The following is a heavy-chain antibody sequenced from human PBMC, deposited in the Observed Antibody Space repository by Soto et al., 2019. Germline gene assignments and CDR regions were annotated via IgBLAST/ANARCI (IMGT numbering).Heavy chain of an antibody. CDR1: GFTFSSYA. Sequence: GGSLRLSCAASGFTFSSYAMSWVRQAPGKGLEWVSGISASGGRTYYADSVKGRSTISRDNSKNTMYLQMNSLRVEDTAVYKCAKDWDLLRAFDLWGQGTMVPVSS. D-gene: IGHD1-26*01. CDR3: AKDWDLLRAFDL. V-gene: IGHV3-23*01. CDR2: ISASGGRT. J-gene: IGHJ3*01.